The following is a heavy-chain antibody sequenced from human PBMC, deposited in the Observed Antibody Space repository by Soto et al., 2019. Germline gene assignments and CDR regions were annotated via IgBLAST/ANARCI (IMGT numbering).Heavy chain of an antibody. Sequence: SETLSLTCTVSGGSISSYYWSWIRQPPGKGLEWIGYIYYSGSTNYDPSLKSRVTISVDTSKNQFSLKLSSVTAADTAVYYCARGPTYYYDNSGYYLFVYWGQGTLVTISS. J-gene: IGHJ4*02. D-gene: IGHD3-22*01. CDR3: ARGPTYYYDNSGYYLFVY. CDR1: GGSISSYY. V-gene: IGHV4-59*01. CDR2: IYYSGST.